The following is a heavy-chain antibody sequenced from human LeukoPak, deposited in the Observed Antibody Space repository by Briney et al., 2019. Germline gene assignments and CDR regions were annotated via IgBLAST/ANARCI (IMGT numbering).Heavy chain of an antibody. CDR3: ARDYISGYYRRPGY. V-gene: IGHV7-4-1*02. J-gene: IGHJ4*02. CDR1: GYTFTSYA. Sequence: ASVKVSCKASGYTFTSYAMNWVRQAPGRGLEWMGWINTNTGNPTYAQGFTGRFVFSLDTSVSTAYLQISSLRAEDTAVYYCARDYISGYYRRPGYWGQGTLVTVSS. D-gene: IGHD3-22*01. CDR2: INTNTGNP.